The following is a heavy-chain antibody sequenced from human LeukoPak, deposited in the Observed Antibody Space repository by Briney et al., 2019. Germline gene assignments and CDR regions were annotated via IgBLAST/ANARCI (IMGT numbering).Heavy chain of an antibody. CDR1: WFTVSSNY. CDR2: IYSGGST. CDR3: AKTYYYDSSGYSPHFDY. J-gene: IGHJ4*02. Sequence: GGSLRLSCAASWFTVSSNYMSWVRQAPRKGLEWVSVIYSGGSTYYADSVKGRFTISRDNSKNTLYLQMNSLRAEDTAVYYCAKTYYYDSSGYSPHFDYWGQGTLVTVSS. V-gene: IGHV3-53*01. D-gene: IGHD3-22*01.